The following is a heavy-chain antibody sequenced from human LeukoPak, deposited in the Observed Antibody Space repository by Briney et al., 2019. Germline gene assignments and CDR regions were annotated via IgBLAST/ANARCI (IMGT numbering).Heavy chain of an antibody. Sequence: ASVKVSCKASGYTFTSYYMHWVRQAPGQGLEWMGIINPSGGSTSYAQKFQGRVTMTRDTSISTAYMELSRLRSDDTAVYYCARGTPIFGVVNDLDFWGQGTLVTVSS. D-gene: IGHD3-3*01. CDR1: GYTFTSYY. J-gene: IGHJ4*02. CDR3: ARGTPIFGVVNDLDF. V-gene: IGHV1-46*01. CDR2: INPSGGST.